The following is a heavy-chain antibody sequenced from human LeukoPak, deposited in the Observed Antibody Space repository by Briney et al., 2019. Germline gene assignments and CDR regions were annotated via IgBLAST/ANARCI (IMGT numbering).Heavy chain of an antibody. CDR2: IYYSGST. J-gene: IGHJ5*02. V-gene: IGHV4-31*03. CDR3: ARDTGYSSFDP. D-gene: IGHD6-13*01. CDR1: GGSVSSGSYY. Sequence: SETLSLTCTVSGGSVSSGSYYWSWIRQPPGKGLEWIGYIYYSGSTYYNPSLKSRVTISVDTSKNQFSLKLSSVTAADTAVYYCARDTGYSSFDPWGQGTLVTVSS.